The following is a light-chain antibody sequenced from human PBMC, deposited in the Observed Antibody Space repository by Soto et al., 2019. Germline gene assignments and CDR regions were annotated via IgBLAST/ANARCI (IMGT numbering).Light chain of an antibody. J-gene: IGLJ3*02. V-gene: IGLV1-44*01. CDR3: APWDDRLNGWV. CDR1: SSNIGSNT. CDR2: ANN. Sequence: QTVVTQPPSASGTPGQRVTISCSGSSSNIGSNTVNWYQQVQGTAPKLLIYANNKRPSGVSDRFSGSKSGTSASLAISGLQSEDEADYYCAPWDDRLNGWVFGGGTKLTVL.